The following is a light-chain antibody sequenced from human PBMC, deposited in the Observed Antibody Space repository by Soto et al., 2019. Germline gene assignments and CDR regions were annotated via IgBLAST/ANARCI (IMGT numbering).Light chain of an antibody. J-gene: IGKJ1*01. CDR1: QSVNSNY. CDR3: QQYGTSIWT. Sequence: EIVLTQFPGTLSLSPGERATLSCRASQSVNSNYLTWYQQKPGQAPRLLIYGASSRATDSPDRFSGSGSGTDFTLTINRLEPEDFAVYYCQQYGTSIWTFGQGTKVEIK. V-gene: IGKV3-20*01. CDR2: GAS.